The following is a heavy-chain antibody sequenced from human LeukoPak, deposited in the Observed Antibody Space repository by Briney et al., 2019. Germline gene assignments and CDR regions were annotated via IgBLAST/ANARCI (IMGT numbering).Heavy chain of an antibody. CDR1: GYTFSSYA. D-gene: IGHD6-13*01. V-gene: IGHV3-23*01. CDR3: AKGSSSSPLYYFDY. Sequence: GGSLRLSCAASGYTFSSYAMSWVRQAPGKGLEWVSAISGSGGSAYYADSVKGRFTISRDNSKNTLYLQMNSLRAEDTAVYYCAKGSSSSPLYYFDYWGQGTLVTVSS. CDR2: ISGSGGSA. J-gene: IGHJ4*02.